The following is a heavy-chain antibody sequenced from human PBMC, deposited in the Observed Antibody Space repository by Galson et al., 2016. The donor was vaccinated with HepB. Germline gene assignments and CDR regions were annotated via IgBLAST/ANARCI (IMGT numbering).Heavy chain of an antibody. CDR1: GYSFTKYY. Sequence: QSGAEVKQPGESLTISCKGSGYSFTKYYVCWVRQKPGNGLAWMGSIYPDDPDTRYSPSFHGQVTISADKSINPAYLQWSSLKASDTAMSYCARRRDIWTGHRSYYYVMDVWGQGTTVTVSS. J-gene: IGHJ6*02. CDR2: IYPDDPDT. V-gene: IGHV5-51*01. D-gene: IGHD3-9*01. CDR3: ARRRDIWTGHRSYYYVMDV.